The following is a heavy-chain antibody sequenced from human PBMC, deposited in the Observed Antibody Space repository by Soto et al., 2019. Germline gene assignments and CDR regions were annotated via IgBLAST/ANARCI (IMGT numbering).Heavy chain of an antibody. J-gene: IGHJ4*02. D-gene: IGHD1-26*01. CDR1: GYTFTSYG. CDR3: ARDWANSGSYYSGYFDY. V-gene: IGHV1-2*02. Sequence: ASVKVSCKASGYTFTSYGISWVRQAPGQGLEWMGWINPNSGSTNYAQKFQGRVTMTRDTSISTAYMELSSLRSEDTAVYYCARDWANSGSYYSGYFDYWGQGTLVTVSS. CDR2: INPNSGST.